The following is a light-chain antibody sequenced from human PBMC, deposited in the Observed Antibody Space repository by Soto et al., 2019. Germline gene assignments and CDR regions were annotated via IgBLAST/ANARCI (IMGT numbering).Light chain of an antibody. CDR2: EVS. CDR3: SSYTSSSVV. CDR1: SSDVGGYNY. V-gene: IGLV2-14*01. Sequence: QSALTQPASVSGSPGQSITISCTGTSSDVGGYNYVSWYQQHPGKAPKLMIYEVSHRPSGVSNRFSGSKSGNTASLTISGLQAEDEPDYYCSSYTSSSVVFGVGTKLTVL. J-gene: IGLJ2*01.